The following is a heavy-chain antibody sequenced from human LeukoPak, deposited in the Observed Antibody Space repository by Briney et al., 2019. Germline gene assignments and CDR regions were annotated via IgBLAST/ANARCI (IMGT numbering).Heavy chain of an antibody. CDR2: ISYDGSNK. CDR3: ASVYGSGNYEGLGFDY. J-gene: IGHJ4*02. Sequence: GRSLRLSCAASGFTFSSYAMHWVRQAPGKGLEWVAVISYDGSNKYYADSVKGRFTISRDNSKNTLYLQMNSLRAEDTAVYYCASVYGSGNYEGLGFDYWGQGTLVTVSS. V-gene: IGHV3-30*04. D-gene: IGHD3-10*01. CDR1: GFTFSSYA.